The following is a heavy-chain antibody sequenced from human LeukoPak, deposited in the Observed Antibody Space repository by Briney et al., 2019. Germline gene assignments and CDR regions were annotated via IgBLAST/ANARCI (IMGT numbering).Heavy chain of an antibody. Sequence: GGSLRLSCAASGFTFSSYSMSWVRQAPGKGLEWVSSISSSSSYIYYADSVKGRFTISRDNAKNSLYLQMNSLRAEDTAVYYCARDGGATPFDYWGQGTLVTVSS. D-gene: IGHD5-12*01. CDR3: ARDGGATPFDY. J-gene: IGHJ4*02. V-gene: IGHV3-21*01. CDR2: ISSSSSYI. CDR1: GFTFSSYS.